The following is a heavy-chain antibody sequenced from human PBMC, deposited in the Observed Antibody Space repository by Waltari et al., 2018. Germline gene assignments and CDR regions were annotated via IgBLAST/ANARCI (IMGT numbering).Heavy chain of an antibody. D-gene: IGHD1-26*01. CDR3: ARPGGFLGATMDYFDY. CDR1: GYSFTSYW. V-gene: IGHV5-51*01. CDR2: MFPGAVYT. Sequence: EVQLVQSGAEVKKPGESLKISCKGSGYSFTSYWIGWVRQMPGKGLEWMGFMFPGAVYTRYSPSFQGQVTISADKSISTAYLQWSSLKASDTAMYYCARPGGFLGATMDYFDYWGQGTLVTVSS. J-gene: IGHJ4*02.